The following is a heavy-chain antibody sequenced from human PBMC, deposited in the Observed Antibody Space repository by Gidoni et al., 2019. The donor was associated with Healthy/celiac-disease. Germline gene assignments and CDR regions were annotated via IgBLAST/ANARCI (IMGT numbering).Heavy chain of an antibody. V-gene: IGHV3-21*01. Sequence: EVQLVESGGGLVKPGGSLSLSCAASGRTFSSYSMNWVRQAPGKGMEWVSSISSSSSYICYADSVKGRFTISRDNAKNSLYLQMDSLRAEDTAVYYCARVQAFTIFSYYHYGMDVWGQGTTVTVSS. D-gene: IGHD3-3*01. CDR3: ARVQAFTIFSYYHYGMDV. CDR1: GRTFSSYS. CDR2: ISSSSSYI. J-gene: IGHJ6*02.